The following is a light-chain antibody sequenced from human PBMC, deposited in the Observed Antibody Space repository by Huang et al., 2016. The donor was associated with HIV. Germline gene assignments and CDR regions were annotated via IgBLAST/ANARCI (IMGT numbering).Light chain of an antibody. V-gene: IGKV3-20*01. CDR2: NAF. J-gene: IGKJ1*01. CDR1: QTVSSSN. Sequence: IVLTQSPGTLSLSPGERATLSCRASQTVSSSNLAWFQQKAGQAPRLLIYNAFRRATGIPERFGGSGSGTDFTLTISRLEPEDFAVYYCQQYGTSPRTFGQGTKLDIK. CDR3: QQYGTSPRT.